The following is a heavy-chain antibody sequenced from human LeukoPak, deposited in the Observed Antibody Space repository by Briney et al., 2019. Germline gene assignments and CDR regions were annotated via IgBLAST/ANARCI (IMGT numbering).Heavy chain of an antibody. V-gene: IGHV4-34*01. CDR2: INHSGST. D-gene: IGHD6-13*01. CDR3: ARDDCIAYYYGMDV. CDR1: GGSFSGYY. Sequence: SETLSLTCAVYGGSFSGYYWSWIRQPPGKGLEWIGEINHSGSTNYNPSLKSRVTISVDTSKNQFSLKLSSVTAADTAVYYCARDDCIAYYYGMDVWGQGTTVTVSS. J-gene: IGHJ6*02.